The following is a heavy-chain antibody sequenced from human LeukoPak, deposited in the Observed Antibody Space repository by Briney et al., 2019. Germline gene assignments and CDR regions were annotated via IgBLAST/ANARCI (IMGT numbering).Heavy chain of an antibody. CDR2: ISYDGSNK. Sequence: GGSLRLSCAASGFTFSSYAMHWVRQAPGKGLEWVAVISYDGSNKYYADSVKGRFTISRDNSKNTLYLQMNSLRAEDTAVYYCARGEEDLGMDVWGQGTTVTVSS. V-gene: IGHV3-30-3*01. J-gene: IGHJ6*02. CDR1: GFTFSSYA. CDR3: ARGEEDLGMDV. D-gene: IGHD2-15*01.